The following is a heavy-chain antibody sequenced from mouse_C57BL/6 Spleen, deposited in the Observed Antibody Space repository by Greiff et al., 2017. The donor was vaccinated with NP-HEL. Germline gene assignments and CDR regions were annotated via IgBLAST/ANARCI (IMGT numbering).Heavy chain of an antibody. D-gene: IGHD1-1*01. CDR2: IYPYNGVS. CDR1: GYSFTGYY. Sequence: EVQLQQSGPELVKPGASVKISCKASGYSFTGYYMHWVKQSHGNILDWIGYIYPYNGVSSYNQKFKGQATLTVDKSSSTAYMELRSLTSEDSAVYYCARRGVYYYGSSYDWYFDVWGTGTTVTVSS. CDR3: ARRGVYYYGSSYDWYFDV. J-gene: IGHJ1*03. V-gene: IGHV1-31*01.